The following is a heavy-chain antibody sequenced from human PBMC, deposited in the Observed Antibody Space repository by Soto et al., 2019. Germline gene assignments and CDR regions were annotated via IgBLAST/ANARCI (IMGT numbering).Heavy chain of an antibody. J-gene: IGHJ3*02. Sequence: EVQLVESGGGLVQPGGPLRLSCAASGFTFSSYWMHWVRQAPGEGLVWVSRIKNDGTRTNYADSVKGRFTASRDNAKNTLYLQMNSLRAEDTAVYYCARDVEMTTSGDAFDIWGQGTMVTVSS. CDR1: GFTFSSYW. CDR2: IKNDGTRT. V-gene: IGHV3-74*01. D-gene: IGHD2-21*02. CDR3: ARDVEMTTSGDAFDI.